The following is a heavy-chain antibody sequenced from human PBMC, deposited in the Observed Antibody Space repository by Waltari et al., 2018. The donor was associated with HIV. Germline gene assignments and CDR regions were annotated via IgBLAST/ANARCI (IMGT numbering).Heavy chain of an antibody. CDR3: ARWCWGYRWTCDAFDI. V-gene: IGHV4-34*02. Sequence: QVHLQQWGAGLLQPSETLSLTCAVYGGSFSGYSWSWIRQSPGKGLEWIGEIKNGGNTNYNPSLKSRVIISQETSKNQFSLKVTSVTAADTAVYYCARWCWGYRWTCDAFDIWGQGTMVTVSS. CDR1: GGSFSGYS. D-gene: IGHD2-8*02. CDR2: IKNGGNT. J-gene: IGHJ3*02.